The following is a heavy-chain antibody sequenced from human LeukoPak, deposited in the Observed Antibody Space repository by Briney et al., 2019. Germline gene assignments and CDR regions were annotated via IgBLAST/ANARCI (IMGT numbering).Heavy chain of an antibody. CDR3: ARCRRRYYGSGTLDY. J-gene: IGHJ4*02. CDR1: GYTFTGYY. Sequence: GASVKVSCKASGYTFTGYYMHWVRQAPGQGLEWMGWINPNSGGTNYAQKFQGRVTMTRDTSISTAYMGLSRLRSDDTAVYYCARCRRRYYGSGTLDYWGQGTLVTVSS. D-gene: IGHD3-10*01. CDR2: INPNSGGT. V-gene: IGHV1-2*02.